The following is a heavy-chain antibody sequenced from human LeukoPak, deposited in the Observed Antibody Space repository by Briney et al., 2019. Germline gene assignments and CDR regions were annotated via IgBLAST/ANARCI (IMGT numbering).Heavy chain of an antibody. CDR2: ISSSSSYI. CDR1: GFIFSNYG. Sequence: PGGSLRLSCAASGFIFSNYGMSWVRQAPGKGLEWVSSISSSSSYIYYADSVKGRFTISRDNAKNSLYLQMNSLRAEDTAVYYCARGDQWLVPGAVGWGQGTLVTVSS. V-gene: IGHV3-21*01. D-gene: IGHD6-19*01. CDR3: ARGDQWLVPGAVG. J-gene: IGHJ4*02.